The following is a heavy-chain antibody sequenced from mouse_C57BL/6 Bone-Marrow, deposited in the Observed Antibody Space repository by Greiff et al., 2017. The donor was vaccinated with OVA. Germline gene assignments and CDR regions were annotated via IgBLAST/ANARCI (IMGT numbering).Heavy chain of an antibody. CDR2: ISSGGSYT. CDR1: GFTFSSYG. Sequence: EVQGVESGGDLVKPGGSLKLSCAASGFTFSSYGMSWVRQTPDTRLEWVATISSGGSYTYYPDSVKGRFTISRDNAKNTLYLQMSSLKSEDTAMYYCASKGAMDYWGQGTSVTVSS. CDR3: ASKGAMDY. V-gene: IGHV5-6*01. D-gene: IGHD1-3*01. J-gene: IGHJ4*01.